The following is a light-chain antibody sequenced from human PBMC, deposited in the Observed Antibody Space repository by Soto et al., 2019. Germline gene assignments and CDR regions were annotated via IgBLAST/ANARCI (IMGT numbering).Light chain of an antibody. CDR2: SND. Sequence: QSVLTQPPSASGTPGQRVTISCSGSSSNIGSNTVNWYQHLPGTAPKLIIYSNDQRPSGVPDRFSASKSGTSASLAINGLQSADEAVYYCAAWDDSLAWVFGGGTKLTVL. J-gene: IGLJ3*02. CDR3: AAWDDSLAWV. V-gene: IGLV1-44*01. CDR1: SSNIGSNT.